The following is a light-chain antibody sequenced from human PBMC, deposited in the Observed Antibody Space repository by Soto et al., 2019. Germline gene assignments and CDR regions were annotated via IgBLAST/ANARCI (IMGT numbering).Light chain of an antibody. Sequence: QSVLTQPPSVSGAPGQRVTISCTGSSSNIGAGYNVHWYQQVPGTAPKLLIYGDSNRPSGVPDRFSGSKSGTSASLAITGLQAEDAADYYCQSYDSSLSGWLFGGGTKVTVL. CDR3: QSYDSSLSGWL. CDR2: GDS. CDR1: SSNIGAGYN. V-gene: IGLV1-40*01. J-gene: IGLJ3*02.